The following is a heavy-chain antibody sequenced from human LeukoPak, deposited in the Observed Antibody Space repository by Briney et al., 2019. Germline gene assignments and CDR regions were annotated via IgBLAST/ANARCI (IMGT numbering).Heavy chain of an antibody. J-gene: IGHJ4*02. V-gene: IGHV3-23*01. CDR3: AKVPISSGWPNFDY. Sequence: GGSLRLSCGASGFTFSKYAMSWVRQAPGKGLEWVSGVSGSGGVTYYADSVKGRFTISRDNSKNTLHLQMNSLRAEDTAVYYCAKVPISSGWPNFDYWGQGTLVTVSS. CDR1: GFTFSKYA. CDR2: VSGSGGVT. D-gene: IGHD6-19*01.